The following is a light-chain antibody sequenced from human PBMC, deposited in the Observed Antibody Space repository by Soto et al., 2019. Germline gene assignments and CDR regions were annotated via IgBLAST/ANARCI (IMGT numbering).Light chain of an antibody. CDR3: QQSYSSPPT. J-gene: IGKJ1*01. V-gene: IGKV1-39*01. Sequence: DIQMTQSPSTLSASVGDRVTLTCRASHSISNYLNWYQYIPGKAPTVLIYAASTLQSGVPSRFSGSEAGTDFTLTITSLQPEDSATYYCQQSYSSPPTFGQGTKVDIK. CDR1: HSISNY. CDR2: AAS.